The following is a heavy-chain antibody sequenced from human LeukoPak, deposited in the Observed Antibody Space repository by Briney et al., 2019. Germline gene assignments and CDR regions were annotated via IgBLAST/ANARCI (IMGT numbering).Heavy chain of an antibody. J-gene: IGHJ1*01. CDR3: ANSLCSSTSCYSEYFQH. CDR1: GFTFSIYA. V-gene: IGHV3-23*01. D-gene: IGHD2-2*01. CDR2: ISGSGGST. Sequence: GGSLRLSCAASGFTFSIYAMSWVRQAPGKGLEWVSTISGSGGSTYYADSVKGRFTIFRDNPKNTLYLQMNSLRAEDTAVYYCANSLCSSTSCYSEYFQHWGQGTLVTVSS.